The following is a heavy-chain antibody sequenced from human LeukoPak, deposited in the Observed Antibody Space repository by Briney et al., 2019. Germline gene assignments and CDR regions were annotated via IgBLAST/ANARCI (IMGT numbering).Heavy chain of an antibody. V-gene: IGHV1-24*01. J-gene: IGHJ4*02. CDR3: AAETYYYDSSGYRS. CDR1: GYTLTELS. Sequence: ASVKVSCKVSGYTLTELSMHWVRQAPGKGLEWMGGFDPEDGETIYAQKFQGRVTITADKSTSTAYMELSSLRSEDTAVYYCAAETYYYDSSGYRSWGQGTLVTVSS. D-gene: IGHD3-22*01. CDR2: FDPEDGET.